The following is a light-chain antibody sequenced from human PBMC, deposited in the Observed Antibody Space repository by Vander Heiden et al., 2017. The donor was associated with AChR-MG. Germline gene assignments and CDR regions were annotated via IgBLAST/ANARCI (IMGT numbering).Light chain of an antibody. CDR2: WAS. V-gene: IGKV4-1*01. CDR1: QSVLYSSNNKNY. CDR3: HQEDSTPQT. Sequence: DIVMTQSPDSLAVSLGERATINCKSSQSVLYSSNNKNYLAWYQQKPGQPPKLLIYWASTRESGVPDRFSGSGSGTDFTLTISSLQAEDVAVYYCHQEDSTPQTFGHRTKVDIK. J-gene: IGKJ3*01.